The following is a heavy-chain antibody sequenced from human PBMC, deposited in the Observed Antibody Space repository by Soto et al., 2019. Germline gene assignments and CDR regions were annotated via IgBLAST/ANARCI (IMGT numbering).Heavy chain of an antibody. CDR1: GGSISSYY. D-gene: IGHD6-19*01. V-gene: IGHV4-59*08. Sequence: SETLSLTCTVSGGSISSYYWSWIRQPPGKGLEWIGYIYYSGSTNYNPSLKSRVTISRDTSKNQFSLLLTSVTAADTAVYFCAGYTDGWTNDYWGQGTLVTVSS. CDR2: IYYSGST. CDR3: AGYTDGWTNDY. J-gene: IGHJ4*02.